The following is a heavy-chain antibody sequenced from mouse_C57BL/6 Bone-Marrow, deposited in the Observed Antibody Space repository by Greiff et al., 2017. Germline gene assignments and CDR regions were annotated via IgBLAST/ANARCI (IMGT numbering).Heavy chain of an antibody. J-gene: IGHJ4*01. CDR3: ARQWVLGAMDY. D-gene: IGHD4-1*01. CDR2: ISSGSSTI. CDR1: GFTFSDYG. V-gene: IGHV5-17*01. Sequence: EVQLVESGGGLVKPGGSLKLSCAASGFTFSDYGMHWVRQAPEKGLEWVAYISSGSSTIYYADTVKGRFTISRDNAKNTLFLHMTSLTSEDTAMYYCARQWVLGAMDYWGQGTSVTVSA.